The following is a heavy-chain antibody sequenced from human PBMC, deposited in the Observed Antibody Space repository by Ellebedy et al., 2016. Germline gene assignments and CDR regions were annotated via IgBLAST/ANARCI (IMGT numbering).Heavy chain of an antibody. CDR1: GGSINSGDYY. V-gene: IGHV4-30-4*01. D-gene: IGHD3-3*01. Sequence: SETLSLTXSVSGGSINSGDYYWSWIRQPPGQGLEWLGYIYYSGTTYYNTSLKSRITISVDTSKNQFSLRLSSVTAAYTAVYFCARETDFWSDSSYFDYWGQGILVTISS. CDR3: ARETDFWSDSSYFDY. J-gene: IGHJ4*02. CDR2: IYYSGTT.